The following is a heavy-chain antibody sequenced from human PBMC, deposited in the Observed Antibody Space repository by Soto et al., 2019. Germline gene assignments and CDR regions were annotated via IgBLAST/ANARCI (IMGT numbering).Heavy chain of an antibody. J-gene: IGHJ6*02. D-gene: IGHD3-3*01. CDR3: ATDPFHYDFWRGLTPFMDV. Sequence: GSLRLSCAASGFTFSDYYMSWIRQAPGKGLEWVAYISSSGSTIYYSESVKGRFTTSRDNAKNSLYRQMNSLRAEDTAVYYCATDPFHYDFWRGLTPFMDVWGQGT. V-gene: IGHV3-11*04. CDR1: GFTFSDYY. CDR2: ISSSGSTI.